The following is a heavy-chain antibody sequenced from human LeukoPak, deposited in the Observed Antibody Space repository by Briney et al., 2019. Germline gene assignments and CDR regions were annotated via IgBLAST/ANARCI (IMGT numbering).Heavy chain of an antibody. V-gene: IGHV3-23*01. CDR3: AKGGGQRPRITIFGVVILGDY. Sequence: PGGSLRLSCAASGFTFSSYAMSWVRQAPGKGLEWVSAISGSGGSTYYADSVKGRLTISRDNSKNTLYLQMNSLRAEDTAVYYCAKGGGQRPRITIFGVVILGDYWGQGTLVTVSS. CDR2: ISGSGGST. CDR1: GFTFSSYA. J-gene: IGHJ4*02. D-gene: IGHD3-3*01.